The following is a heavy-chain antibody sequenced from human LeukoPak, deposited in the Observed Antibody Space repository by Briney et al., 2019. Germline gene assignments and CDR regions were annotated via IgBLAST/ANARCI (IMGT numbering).Heavy chain of an antibody. J-gene: IGHJ5*02. Sequence: ASVKVSCKASGGTFSSYAISWVRQAPGQGLEWMGGIIPIFGTANYAQKFRGRVTITADKSTRTAYMELSSLRSEDTAVYYCARGGYYGLGNDFRFDPWGQGTLVTVSS. CDR3: ARGGYYGLGNDFRFDP. CDR2: IIPIFGTA. D-gene: IGHD3-10*01. CDR1: GGTFSSYA. V-gene: IGHV1-69*06.